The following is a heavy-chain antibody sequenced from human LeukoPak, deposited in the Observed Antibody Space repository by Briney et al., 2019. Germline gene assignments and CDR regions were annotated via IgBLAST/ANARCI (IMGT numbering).Heavy chain of an antibody. CDR3: ARGRSYYDFWSGYYPRYYYYYMDV. V-gene: IGHV1-46*01. D-gene: IGHD3-3*01. J-gene: IGHJ6*03. CDR1: GYTFTSYY. Sequence: ASVKVSCKASGYTFTSYYMHWVRQAPGQGLEWMGIINPSGGSTSYAQKFQGRVTMTRGTSTSTAYMELRSLRSDDTAVYYCARGRSYYDFWSGYYPRYYYYYMDVWGKGTTVTVSS. CDR2: INPSGGST.